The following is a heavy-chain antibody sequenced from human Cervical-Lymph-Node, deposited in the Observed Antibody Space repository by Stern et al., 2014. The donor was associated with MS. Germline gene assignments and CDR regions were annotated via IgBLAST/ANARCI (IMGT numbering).Heavy chain of an antibody. V-gene: IGHV7-4-1*02. CDR3: ARDFVDTAMVTRSDYFDC. CDR2: INTNTGNS. Sequence: IQLVGSESELKKPGDSVKVSCKASGYTFTNYPINWVRQAPGQGLEWMGWINTNTGNSSYAQGFTVRFVFSLDTSVSTAYLQISSLKAEDTAVYYCARDFVDTAMVTRSDYFDCWGQGTLVTVSS. CDR1: GYTFTNYP. J-gene: IGHJ4*02. D-gene: IGHD5-18*01.